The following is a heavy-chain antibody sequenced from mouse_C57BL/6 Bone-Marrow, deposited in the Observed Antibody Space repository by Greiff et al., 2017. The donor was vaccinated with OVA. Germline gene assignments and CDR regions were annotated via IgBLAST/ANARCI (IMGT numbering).Heavy chain of an antibody. V-gene: IGHV1-26*01. CDR1: GYTFTDYY. CDR2: INPNNGGT. Sequence: EVQLQQSGPELVKPGASVKISCKASGYTFTDYYMNWVKQSHGKSLEWIGDINPNNGGTSYNQKFKGKATLTVDKSSSTAYMELRSLTSEDSAVYYCARSDSSGYWFAYWGQGTLVTVSA. CDR3: ARSDSSGYWFAY. J-gene: IGHJ3*01. D-gene: IGHD3-2*02.